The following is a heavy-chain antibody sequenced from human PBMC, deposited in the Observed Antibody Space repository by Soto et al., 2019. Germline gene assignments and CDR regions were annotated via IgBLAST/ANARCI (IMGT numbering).Heavy chain of an antibody. Sequence: QVQLVESGGGVVQPGRSPRLSCAASGFTFSSYGMHWVRQAPGKGLEWVAVIWYDGSNKYYADSVKGRFTISRDNSKNTLYLQMNSLRAEDTAVYYCARAHYGSGSYTSDYWGQGTLVTVSS. V-gene: IGHV3-33*01. CDR1: GFTFSSYG. J-gene: IGHJ4*02. CDR3: ARAHYGSGSYTSDY. D-gene: IGHD3-10*01. CDR2: IWYDGSNK.